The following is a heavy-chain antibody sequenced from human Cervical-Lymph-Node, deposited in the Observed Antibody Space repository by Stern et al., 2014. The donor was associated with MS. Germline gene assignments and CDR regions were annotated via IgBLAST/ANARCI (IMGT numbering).Heavy chain of an antibody. CDR1: GYSFTSYW. Sequence: EVQLVESGAEVKKPGESLKISCKGSGYSFTSYWIGWVRQMPGKGLEWMGIIYPGDSDTRYSPSFQGQVTISADKSISTAYLQWSSLKASDTAMYYCARLGQLLLWFGESPYYYGMDVWGQGTTVTVSS. CDR2: IYPGDSDT. CDR3: ARLGQLLLWFGESPYYYGMDV. V-gene: IGHV5-51*01. D-gene: IGHD3-10*01. J-gene: IGHJ6*02.